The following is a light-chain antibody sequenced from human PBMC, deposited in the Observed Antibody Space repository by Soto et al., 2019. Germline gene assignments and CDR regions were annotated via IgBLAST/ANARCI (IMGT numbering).Light chain of an antibody. V-gene: IGKV3-20*01. CDR1: QSVSGSY. CDR2: GAS. Sequence: EMVLTQSPGTLSLSPGERATLSCRASQSVSGSYLAWYQQKPGQAPRLIIYGASSRATGIPDRFSGSGSGTDFTLTISRLEPEDFAVYYCQQYGSSLYTFGQGTKLEIK. CDR3: QQYGSSLYT. J-gene: IGKJ2*01.